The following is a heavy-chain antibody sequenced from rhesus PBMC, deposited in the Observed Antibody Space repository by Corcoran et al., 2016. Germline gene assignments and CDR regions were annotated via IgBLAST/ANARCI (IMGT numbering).Heavy chain of an antibody. CDR3: ARDLGRFDV. CDR2: IDGNRAST. D-gene: IGHD3-3*01. Sequence: QVKLQQWGEGLVKPSETLSLTCAVYGGSISGYYYWSWIRQAPGKGLEWIGNIDGNRASTNSNPSLKKRVTISKDTSKNQFSLKLSSVPAADTAVYYCARDLGRFDVWGPGVLVTVSS. J-gene: IGHJ5-1*01. CDR1: GGSISGYYY. V-gene: IGHV4-73*01.